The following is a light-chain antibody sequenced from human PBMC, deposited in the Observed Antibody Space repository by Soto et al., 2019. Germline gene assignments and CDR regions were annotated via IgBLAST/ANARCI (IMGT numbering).Light chain of an antibody. Sequence: QSALTQPASVSGSPGQSITIPCTGTSSDVGIYNLVSWYQQHPGKAPKLMIFEGNKRPSGVSNRFSGSKSGNTASLTISGLQAEDEADYYCCSYVGSSPDVFGTGTKLTVL. CDR1: SSDVGIYNL. CDR3: CSYVGSSPDV. CDR2: EGN. J-gene: IGLJ1*01. V-gene: IGLV2-23*01.